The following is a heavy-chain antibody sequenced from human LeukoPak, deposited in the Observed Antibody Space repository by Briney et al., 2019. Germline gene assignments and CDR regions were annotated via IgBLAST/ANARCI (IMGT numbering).Heavy chain of an antibody. D-gene: IGHD6-19*01. Sequence: PGGSLSLSCAASGFTFSNYWMLWVRQAPGKGLESVSRINTDGTVTTYADSVKGRFTVSRDNADNTMFLQMNSVRDEDTAVYYCATKQWLAPPPDSWGQGTPVTVSS. V-gene: IGHV3-74*01. CDR2: INTDGTVT. CDR3: ATKQWLAPPPDS. J-gene: IGHJ4*02. CDR1: GFTFSNYW.